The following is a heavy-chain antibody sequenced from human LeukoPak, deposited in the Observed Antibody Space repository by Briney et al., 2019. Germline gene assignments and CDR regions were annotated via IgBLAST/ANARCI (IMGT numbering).Heavy chain of an antibody. V-gene: IGHV1-18*01. Sequence: ASVKVSCKASGYTFTSYGISWVRQAPGQGLEWMGWISAYNGNTNYAQKLQGRVTMTTDTSTSTAYMELRSLRSEDTAVYYCARAFTMVRGVKRPRIDAFDIWGQGTMVTVSS. CDR2: ISAYNGNT. CDR1: GYTFTSYG. D-gene: IGHD3-10*01. J-gene: IGHJ3*02. CDR3: ARAFTMVRGVKRPRIDAFDI.